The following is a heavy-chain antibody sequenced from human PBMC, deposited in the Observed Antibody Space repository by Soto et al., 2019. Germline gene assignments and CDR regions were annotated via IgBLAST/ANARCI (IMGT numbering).Heavy chain of an antibody. CDR3: ARLGPYDSWTYSFRHNRFDR. Sequence: LRLSCADPGFTVSSSQMTWVRQAPGKALEWGSLIFIGGTTQYAVSVKVRFTISRDYSRNTVFLQMNSLRAEDTAVYYCARLGPYDSWTYSFRHNRFDRWGKGTLVTVS. J-gene: IGHJ5*02. D-gene: IGHD3-10*01. V-gene: IGHV3-53*01. CDR1: GFTVSSSQ. CDR2: IFIGGTT.